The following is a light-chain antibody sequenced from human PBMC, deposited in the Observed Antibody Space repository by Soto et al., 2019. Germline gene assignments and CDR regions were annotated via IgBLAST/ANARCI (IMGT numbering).Light chain of an antibody. CDR1: QSVSSNY. J-gene: IGKJ1*01. V-gene: IGKV3-20*01. Sequence: ETVLTQSPATLSLSPGERATLSCRASQSVSSNYLAWYQQKPGQAPRLLIYGASSRATGIPDRFSGSGSGTDFTLTIRRLEPEDFAVYYCQQYGSSYPWTFGQGTKVEIK. CDR3: QQYGSSYPWT. CDR2: GAS.